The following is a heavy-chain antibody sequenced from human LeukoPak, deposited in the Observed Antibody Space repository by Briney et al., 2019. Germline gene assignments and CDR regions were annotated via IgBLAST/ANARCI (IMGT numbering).Heavy chain of an antibody. CDR1: GGPFRGFF. CDR2: ISHSGSS. D-gene: IGHD1/OR15-1a*01. V-gene: IGHV4-34*01. CDR3: ARGEHSVDS. J-gene: IGHJ4*02. Sequence: PSETLSLTCAVYGGPFRGFFWSWIRQAPGKGLEWIGEISHSGSSNYNPSLKSRITISVDTSKSQFSLRLTSVTAADTAVYYCARGEHSVDSWGQGMLVSVSS.